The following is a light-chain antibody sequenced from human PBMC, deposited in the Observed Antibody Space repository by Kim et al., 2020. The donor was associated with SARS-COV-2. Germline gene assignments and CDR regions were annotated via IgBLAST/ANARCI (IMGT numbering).Light chain of an antibody. CDR2: AAS. Sequence: ASVGDRVTITCRASQIINRYLNWYQQKPGKAPKLLIYAASNLQSGVPSRFSGSGSGTDFTLTINSLQLEDFATYYCQQSDSTRFTFGPGTKVDIK. CDR1: QIINRY. V-gene: IGKV1-39*01. CDR3: QQSDSTRFT. J-gene: IGKJ3*01.